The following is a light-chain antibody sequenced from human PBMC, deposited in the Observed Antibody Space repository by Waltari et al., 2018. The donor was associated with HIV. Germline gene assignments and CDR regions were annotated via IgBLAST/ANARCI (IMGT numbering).Light chain of an antibody. V-gene: IGKV1-33*01. CDR3: QEYDNVQYT. Sequence: DIQMTQSPSSLSASVGDRVTITCQASQDISTYLSWYQQKPGKAPYLLIYGASTVDAGVPSRFRGSGSGTHFTLTISSLQPEDIATYYCQEYDNVQYTFGQGTKLEIK. J-gene: IGKJ2*01. CDR2: GAS. CDR1: QDISTY.